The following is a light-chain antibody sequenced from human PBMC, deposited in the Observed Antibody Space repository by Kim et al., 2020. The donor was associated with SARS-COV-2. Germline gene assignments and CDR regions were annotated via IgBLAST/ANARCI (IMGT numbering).Light chain of an antibody. V-gene: IGLV3-21*04. CDR1: NFGSKI. CDR2: SDR. Sequence: APGGTARIACGGDNFGSKIVHWYQQRPGQAPVLVIFSDRERPSRIPERISGSKSGNTATLTISRVEAGDEADYYCQVWDNSTDHWVFGGGTQLTVL. J-gene: IGLJ3*02. CDR3: QVWDNSTDHWV.